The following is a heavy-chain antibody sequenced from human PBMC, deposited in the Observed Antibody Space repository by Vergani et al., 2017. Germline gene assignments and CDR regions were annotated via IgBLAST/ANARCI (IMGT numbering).Heavy chain of an antibody. Sequence: QVQLQESGPGLVKPSETLSLTCTVSGGSITNKFWSWIRRPPGKGLEWIGYIHHSGATNSKSSLRSRVSISIDTSKSSFSLRLSSVTTADTAMYYCARDTFHFDSENYDDDFDSWGQGTMVIVSS. CDR2: IHHSGAT. CDR1: GGSITNKF. CDR3: ARDTFHFDSENYDDDFDS. D-gene: IGHD3-16*01. V-gene: IGHV4-59*01. J-gene: IGHJ3*02.